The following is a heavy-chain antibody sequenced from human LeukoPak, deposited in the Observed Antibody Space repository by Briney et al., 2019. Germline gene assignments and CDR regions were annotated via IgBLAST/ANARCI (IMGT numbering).Heavy chain of an antibody. Sequence: ASVKVSCKASGYTVTSYGTSWVRQAPGQGLELMGWISAYNGNTNYAQKLQGRVTMTTDTSTSTAYMELRSLRSDDTAVYYCARHAYDILTGSARNFDYWGQGTLVTVSS. CDR2: ISAYNGNT. J-gene: IGHJ4*02. CDR3: ARHAYDILTGSARNFDY. D-gene: IGHD3-9*01. CDR1: GYTVTSYG. V-gene: IGHV1-18*01.